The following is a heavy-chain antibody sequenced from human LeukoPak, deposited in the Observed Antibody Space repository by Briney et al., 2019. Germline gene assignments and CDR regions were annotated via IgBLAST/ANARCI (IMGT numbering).Heavy chain of an antibody. J-gene: IGHJ4*02. CDR2: INAGNGNT. CDR1: GYTFTTYP. D-gene: IGHD4-17*01. CDR3: ASLSHDYGDYADY. Sequence: ASVKVSCTASGYTFTTYPMHWVRQAPGQRLEWMGWINAGNGNTKYSQKFQGRVTITRDTSASTAYMELSSLRSEDTAVYYCASLSHDYGDYADYWGQGTLVTVSS. V-gene: IGHV1-3*01.